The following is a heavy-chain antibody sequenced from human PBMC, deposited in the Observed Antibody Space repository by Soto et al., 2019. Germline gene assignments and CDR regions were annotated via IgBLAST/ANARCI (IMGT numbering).Heavy chain of an antibody. Sequence: PGGSLRLSCAASGFTFSNAWMNWVRQAPGKGLEWVGRIKSKTDGGTTDYAAPVKGRFTISRDDSKNTLYLQMNSLKTEDTAVYYCTTFNEGSFGVVIIGIFDYWGQGTLVTVSS. D-gene: IGHD3-3*01. CDR1: GFTFSNAW. V-gene: IGHV3-15*07. CDR3: TTFNEGSFGVVIIGIFDY. J-gene: IGHJ4*02. CDR2: IKSKTDGGTT.